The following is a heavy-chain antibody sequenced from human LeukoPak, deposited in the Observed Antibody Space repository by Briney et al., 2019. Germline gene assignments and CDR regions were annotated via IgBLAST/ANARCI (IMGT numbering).Heavy chain of an antibody. V-gene: IGHV3-48*01. CDR1: GFTFSSYS. CDR3: ARDRYGDYISDY. Sequence: GGSLRLSCAASGFTFSSYSMNWVRQAPGKGLEWVSYISSSSTIYYADSVKGRFTISRDHAKNSLFLQMNSLRAEDTAVYYCARDRYGDYISDYWGQGTLVTVSS. D-gene: IGHD4-17*01. J-gene: IGHJ4*02. CDR2: ISSSSTI.